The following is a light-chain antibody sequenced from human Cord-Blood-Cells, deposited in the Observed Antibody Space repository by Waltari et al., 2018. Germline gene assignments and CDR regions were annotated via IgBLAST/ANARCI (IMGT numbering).Light chain of an antibody. CDR3: AAWDDSLNGPV. V-gene: IGLV1-44*01. CDR2: SNN. CDR1: SSNIGSNT. J-gene: IGLJ2*01. Sequence: QSVLTQPPSPSGTPGQRVTISCSGSSSNIGSNTVNWYQQLPGTAPKLLIYSNNQRPSGGPDRFSGSKSGTSASLAISGLQSEDEADYYCAAWDDSLNGPVFGGGTKLTVL.